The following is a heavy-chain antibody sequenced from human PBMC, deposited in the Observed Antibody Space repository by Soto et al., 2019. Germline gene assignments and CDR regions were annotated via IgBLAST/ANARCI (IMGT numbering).Heavy chain of an antibody. CDR3: ARDFVLRFVEWEEAEAIDR. Sequence: PGGSLRLSCASSGFTFSDYYMSWIRQAPGKGLEWVSYISSSGSTIYYADSVKGRFTISRDNAKNSLYLQMNSLRAEDTAVYYCARDFVLRFVEWEEAEAIDRWGKGTMGTV. D-gene: IGHD3-3*01. J-gene: IGHJ3*02. CDR1: GFTFSDYY. V-gene: IGHV3-11*01. CDR2: ISSSGSTI.